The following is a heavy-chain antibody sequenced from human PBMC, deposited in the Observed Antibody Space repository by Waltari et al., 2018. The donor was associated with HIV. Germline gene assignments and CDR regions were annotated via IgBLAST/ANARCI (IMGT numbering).Heavy chain of an antibody. Sequence: EVQLVQSGAEVKKPGESLKISCTGSGYSFTNYWIGWVRQMPGKGLEWVGFIYPADSVTSYSPSFQGQVTSSADRSISTAYLQWGGLKASDTAIYFCARTGSWGYGSDGYNYNYFDYWGQGTLVTVSS. D-gene: IGHD5-12*01. V-gene: IGHV5-51*03. CDR2: IYPADSVT. J-gene: IGHJ4*02. CDR1: GYSFTNYW. CDR3: ARTGSWGYGSDGYNYNYFDY.